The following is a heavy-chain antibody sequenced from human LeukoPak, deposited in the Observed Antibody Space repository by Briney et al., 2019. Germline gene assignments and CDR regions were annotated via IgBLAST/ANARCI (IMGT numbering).Heavy chain of an antibody. V-gene: IGHV4-59*01. D-gene: IGHD3-9*01. CDR3: AGSVLRYFDAFDI. Sequence: SETLYLTCTVSGGSISSYYWSWVRHPPAPGLEWIGYIYYSGSTNYTPSPTTRVTISVDTSKNQFSLKLSSVTAADTAVYYCAGSVLRYFDAFDIWGQGTMVTVSS. CDR1: GGSISSYY. CDR2: IYYSGST. J-gene: IGHJ3*02.